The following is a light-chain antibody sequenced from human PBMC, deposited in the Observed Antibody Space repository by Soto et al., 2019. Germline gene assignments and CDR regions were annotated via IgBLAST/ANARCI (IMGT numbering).Light chain of an antibody. J-gene: IGLJ2*01. V-gene: IGLV2-14*01. Sequence: QSVLTQPASVSGSLGQSITISCTGTSSDVGAYNYVSWYQQHPDKAPKLLIFEVTNRPSGVSGRFSGSKSGITASLSISGLQPEDEADYYCSSYAGGNNVVFGGGTKLTVL. CDR3: SSYAGGNNVV. CDR2: EVT. CDR1: SSDVGAYNY.